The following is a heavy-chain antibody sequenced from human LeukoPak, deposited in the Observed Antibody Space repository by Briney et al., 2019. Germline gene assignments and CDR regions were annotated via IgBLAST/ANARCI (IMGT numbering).Heavy chain of an antibody. V-gene: IGHV1-69*04. CDR1: GGTFSSYA. CDR2: IIPTLGIA. CDR3: ARLNSSGWYNHFDY. Sequence: SVKVSCKASGGTFSSYAISWVRQAPGQGLEWMGRIIPTLGIANYAQKFQGRVTITADKSTSTAYMELSSLRSEDTAVYYCARLNSSGWYNHFDYWGQGTLVTVSS. J-gene: IGHJ4*02. D-gene: IGHD6-19*01.